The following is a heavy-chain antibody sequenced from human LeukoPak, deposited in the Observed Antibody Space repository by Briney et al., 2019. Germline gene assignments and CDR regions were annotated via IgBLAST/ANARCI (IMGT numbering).Heavy chain of an antibody. V-gene: IGHV3-21*04. CDR3: AKDRDPGMLRPFDY. CDR2: ISTSSTYI. CDR1: GFTFSSYS. J-gene: IGHJ4*02. D-gene: IGHD3-10*01. Sequence: GGSLRLSCAASGFTFSSYSMNWVRQAPGKGLEWVSSISTSSTYIYYADSVKGRFAISRDNAKNTLYLQMNSLRAEDTAVYYCAKDRDPGMLRPFDYWGQGTLVTVSS.